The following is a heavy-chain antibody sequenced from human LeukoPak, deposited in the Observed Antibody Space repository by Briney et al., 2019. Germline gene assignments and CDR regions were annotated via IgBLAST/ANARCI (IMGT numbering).Heavy chain of an antibody. CDR3: ARRFCSGGICYSGQGWFDP. Sequence: PSETLSLTCTVSGGSISSHYWSWIRQPPGKGLEWIGYIYNSGSTNYNPSLKSRVTISLDTSKNQFSLNLSSATAADTAVYYCARRFCSGGICYSGQGWFDPWGQGTLVTVSS. CDR2: IYNSGST. D-gene: IGHD2-15*01. J-gene: IGHJ5*02. CDR1: GGSISSHY. V-gene: IGHV4-59*08.